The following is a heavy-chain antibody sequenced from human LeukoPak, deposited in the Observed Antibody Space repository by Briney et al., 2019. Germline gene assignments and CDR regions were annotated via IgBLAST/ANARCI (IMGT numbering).Heavy chain of an antibody. Sequence: GGSLRLSCAASGFTLSSYGMSWVRQAPGKGLEWVSAISGSGGSTYYADSVKGRFTISRDNSKKTLYLQMNSLRVEDTALYYCAKRVEYGCNYYFDYWGQGTLVTVSS. D-gene: IGHD4-23*01. CDR2: ISGSGGST. CDR1: GFTLSSYG. J-gene: IGHJ4*02. CDR3: AKRVEYGCNYYFDY. V-gene: IGHV3-23*01.